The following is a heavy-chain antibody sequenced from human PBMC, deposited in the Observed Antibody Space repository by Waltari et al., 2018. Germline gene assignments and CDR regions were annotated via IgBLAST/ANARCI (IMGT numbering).Heavy chain of an antibody. CDR2: IYYTGST. J-gene: IGHJ5*02. Sequence: QVQLQESGPGLVKPSETLSLSCTVSGGSITRYYWSWIRQPPKKRLEWIGYIYYTGSTNHNPSLKSRVTISVDTSKNQFSLNLNSVTAADTAMYYCARGEDPGWFDPWGQGTLVTVSS. V-gene: IGHV4-59*01. CDR1: GGSITRYY. CDR3: ARGEDPGWFDP.